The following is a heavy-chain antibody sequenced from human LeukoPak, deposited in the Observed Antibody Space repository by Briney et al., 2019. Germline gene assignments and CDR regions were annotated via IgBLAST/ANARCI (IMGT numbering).Heavy chain of an antibody. CDR1: GYTFTSYY. Sequence: ASVKVSCEASGYTFTSYYMHWVRQAPGQGLEWMGIINPSGGSTSYAQKFQGRVTMTRDTSTSTVYMELSSLRSEDTAVYYCARALNDYYDSSGYPPHYYYYYGMDVWGQGTTDTVSS. J-gene: IGHJ6*02. CDR3: ARALNDYYDSSGYPPHYYYYYGMDV. CDR2: INPSGGST. V-gene: IGHV1-46*01. D-gene: IGHD3-22*01.